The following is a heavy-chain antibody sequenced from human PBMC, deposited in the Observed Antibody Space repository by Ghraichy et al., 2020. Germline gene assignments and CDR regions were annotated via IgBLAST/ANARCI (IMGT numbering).Heavy chain of an antibody. D-gene: IGHD5-18*01. CDR2: IRYDGSNK. Sequence: GESLNISCAASGFTFSSYGMHWVRQAPGKGLEWVAFIRYDGSNKYYADSVKGRFTISRDNSKNTLYLQMNSLRAEDTAVYYCAKGVTAMVHDAFDIWGQGTMVTVSS. J-gene: IGHJ3*02. CDR3: AKGVTAMVHDAFDI. V-gene: IGHV3-30*02. CDR1: GFTFSSYG.